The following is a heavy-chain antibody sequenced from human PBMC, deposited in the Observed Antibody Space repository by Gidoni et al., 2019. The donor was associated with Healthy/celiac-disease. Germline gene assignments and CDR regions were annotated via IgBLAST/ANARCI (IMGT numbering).Heavy chain of an antibody. J-gene: IGHJ6*02. CDR3: ARVEGTTIFGVGYPLGMDV. D-gene: IGHD3-3*01. CDR2: IMQDGSEK. CDR1: GFTFSSYW. Sequence: EVQLVESGGGLVQPGGSLRLSCAASGFTFSSYWMCWVRQGPGKGVEWVANIMQDGSEKYYVDSVKGRFTISRDNAKNSLYLQMNSLRAEDTAVYYCARVEGTTIFGVGYPLGMDVWGQGTTVTVSS. V-gene: IGHV3-7*03.